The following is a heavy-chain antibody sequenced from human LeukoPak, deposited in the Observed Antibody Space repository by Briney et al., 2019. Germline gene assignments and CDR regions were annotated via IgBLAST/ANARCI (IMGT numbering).Heavy chain of an antibody. J-gene: IGHJ5*02. CDR3: ARDRGITTARGVPSWFDP. V-gene: IGHV4-61*02. D-gene: IGHD3-10*01. CDR2: IYTTGSP. Sequence: PSETLSLTCTVSGGSINSDSYYWTWIRPPGGKGLEWIGRIYTTGSPNYHPSLKSRLTISIDTSKNQSSLKLSSVSAADTAIYYCARDRGITTARGVPSWFDPWGQGTLVTVSS. CDR1: GGSINSDSYY.